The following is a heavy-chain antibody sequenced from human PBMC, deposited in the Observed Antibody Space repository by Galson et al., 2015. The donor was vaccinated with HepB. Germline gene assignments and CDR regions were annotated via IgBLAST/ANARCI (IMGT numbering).Heavy chain of an antibody. J-gene: IGHJ4*02. V-gene: IGHV3-11*06. CDR3: ARDHSNKGYCDGDNCYEEGYYFDY. CDR1: GFTFSDDY. D-gene: IGHD2-21*01. Sequence: GSLRLSCAASGFTFSDDYMSWVRQAPGKGLEWISYIGSSGSHTIYADSVKGRFTISRDNAKNSLYLQMNSLRAEDTAVYYCARDHSNKGYCDGDNCYEEGYYFDYWGQGALVTVSS. CDR2: IGSSGSHT.